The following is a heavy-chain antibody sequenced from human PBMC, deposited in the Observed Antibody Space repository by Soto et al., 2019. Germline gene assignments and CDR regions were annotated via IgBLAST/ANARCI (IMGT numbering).Heavy chain of an antibody. V-gene: IGHV4-61*02. Sequence: SETLSLTCSVSGGPINSDDSFWGWVRKSAGKGLEWIGRIYPTGSTTYNPSLKSRLTMSVDTSKNQFSLRLTSMTAADTAVYYCATGRSEVVPGAMDTWGQGTLVTVSS. D-gene: IGHD2-2*01. CDR2: IYPTGST. CDR1: GGPINSDDSF. J-gene: IGHJ5*02. CDR3: ATGRSEVVPGAMDT.